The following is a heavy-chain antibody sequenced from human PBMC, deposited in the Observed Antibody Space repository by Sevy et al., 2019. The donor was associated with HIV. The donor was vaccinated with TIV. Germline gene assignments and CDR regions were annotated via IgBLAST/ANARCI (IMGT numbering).Heavy chain of an antibody. J-gene: IGHJ3*02. D-gene: IGHD6-19*01. Sequence: SETLSLTCTVSGGSISSSSYYWGWIRQPPGKGLEWIGSIYYSGSTYYHPSLKSRVTISIDTSKNQFSLKLSSVTAADTAVYYCARLIAVAGTDAFDIWGQGTMVTVSS. V-gene: IGHV4-39*01. CDR1: GGSISSSSYY. CDR3: ARLIAVAGTDAFDI. CDR2: IYYSGST.